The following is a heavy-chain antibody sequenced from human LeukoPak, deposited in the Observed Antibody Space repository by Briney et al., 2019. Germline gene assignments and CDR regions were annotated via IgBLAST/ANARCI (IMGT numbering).Heavy chain of an antibody. D-gene: IGHD3-22*01. CDR1: GYSFTSYW. CDR2: IYPGDSDT. V-gene: IGHV5-51*01. J-gene: IGHJ4*02. Sequence: GESLKISCKGSGYSFTSYWIGWVRQMPGKGLEWMGIIYPGDSDTRYSPSFQGQVTISADKSISTAYLQWSSLKASDTAMYYCARQSRRNYYDSSGYYPLDYWGQGTLVTVSS. CDR3: ARQSRRNYYDSSGYYPLDY.